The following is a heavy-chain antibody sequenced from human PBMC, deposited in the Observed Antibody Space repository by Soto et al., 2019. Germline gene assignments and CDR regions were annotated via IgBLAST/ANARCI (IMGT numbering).Heavy chain of an antibody. V-gene: IGHV3-21*01. D-gene: IGHD6-13*01. Sequence: GGSLRLSCAASGFTFSSYSMNWVRQAPGKGLEWVSSISSSSSYIYYADSVKGRFTISRDNAKNSLYLQMNSLRAEDTTVYYCARDDHAGYSSRWDNWFDPWGQGTLVTVSS. CDR2: ISSSSSYI. J-gene: IGHJ5*02. CDR3: ARDDHAGYSSRWDNWFDP. CDR1: GFTFSSYS.